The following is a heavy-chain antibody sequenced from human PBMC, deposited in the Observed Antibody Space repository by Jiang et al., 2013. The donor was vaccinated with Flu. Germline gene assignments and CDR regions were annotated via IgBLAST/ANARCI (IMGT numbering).Heavy chain of an antibody. Sequence: PGGSLKLSCAASGFTFSGSAMHWVRQASGKGLEWVGRIRSKANSYATAYAASVKGRFAISRDDSKNTAYLQMNSLKTEDTAVYYCTGNWVTDNRYYFDYWGQGTLVTVSS. J-gene: IGHJ4*02. V-gene: IGHV3-73*01. CDR3: TGNWVTDNRYYFDY. CDR1: GFTFSGSA. CDR2: IRSKANSYAT. D-gene: IGHD2/OR15-2a*01.